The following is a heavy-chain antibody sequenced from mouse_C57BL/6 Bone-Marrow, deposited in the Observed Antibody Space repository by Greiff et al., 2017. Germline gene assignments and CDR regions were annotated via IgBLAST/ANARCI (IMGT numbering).Heavy chain of an antibody. Sequence: VQLQQPGAELVRPGSSVKLSCKASGYTFTSYWMHWVKQRPIQGLEWIGNIDPTDSETHYNQKFKYKATLTVDKSYSTAYMQLRSLTSEDSAVDYCSRGGVYLANYYWGQGTSVTVSS. CDR3: SRGGVYLANYY. CDR1: GYTFTSYW. CDR2: IDPTDSET. V-gene: IGHV1-52*01. J-gene: IGHJ4*01. D-gene: IGHD1-2*01.